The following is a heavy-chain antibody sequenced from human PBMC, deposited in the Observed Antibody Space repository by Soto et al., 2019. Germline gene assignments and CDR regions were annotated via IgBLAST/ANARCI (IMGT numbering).Heavy chain of an antibody. CDR1: GGSFRGLS. D-gene: IGHD1-1*01. V-gene: IGHV4-34*01. CDR3: ARSTKSGDHSLGLEY. J-gene: IGHJ4*02. CDR2: IDYRGNT. Sequence: LSLTCAVYGGSFRGLSCNWIRQSPGKKLEWIGEIDYRGNTNYNPSLRSRVTLSVDASKNQFSLKVWSVTVADAAQYYCARSTKSGDHSLGLEYWSRGTLVTVSS.